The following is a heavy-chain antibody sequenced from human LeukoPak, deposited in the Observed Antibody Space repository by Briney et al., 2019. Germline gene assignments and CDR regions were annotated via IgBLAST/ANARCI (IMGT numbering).Heavy chain of an antibody. CDR2: INPNSGDT. CDR1: GYTFTGYY. V-gene: IGHV1-2*02. Sequence: ASVKVSCKASGYTFTGYYMQWVRQAPGQGLEWMGWINPNSGDTNYAQKFQGRVTMTRDTSVSTAYMDLSRLTSDDTAVYYCASGVGSVVPSTYYWGQGTLVTVSS. D-gene: IGHD2-2*01. J-gene: IGHJ4*02. CDR3: ASGVGSVVPSTYY.